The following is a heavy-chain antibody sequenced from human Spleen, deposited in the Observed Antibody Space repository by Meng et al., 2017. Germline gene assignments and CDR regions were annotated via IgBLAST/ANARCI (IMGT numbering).Heavy chain of an antibody. J-gene: IGHJ4*02. CDR1: GFTFSSYE. V-gene: IGHV3-48*03. D-gene: IGHD6-19*01. CDR2: ISSSGSTI. Sequence: GGSLRLSCAASGFTFSSYEMNWVRQAPGKGLEWVSYISSSGSTIYYADSVKGRFTISRDNAKNSLYLQMNSLRPEDTALYYCAKGAIAVAGSEFDYWGQGTVVTVSS. CDR3: AKGAIAVAGSEFDY.